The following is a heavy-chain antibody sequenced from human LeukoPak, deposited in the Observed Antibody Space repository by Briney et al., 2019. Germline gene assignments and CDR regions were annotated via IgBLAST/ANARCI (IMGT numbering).Heavy chain of an antibody. D-gene: IGHD2-2*01. Sequence: SETLSLTCTVSGGSISSSSYYWGWIRQPPGKGLEWIGTFYYSGSTYYNPSLRSRVTISVDTSKNQFSLKLSSVTAADTAVYYCARHVRVPAAMFSPWYSQNWFDPWGQGTLVTVSS. CDR1: GGSISSSSYY. CDR3: ARHVRVPAAMFSPWYSQNWFDP. J-gene: IGHJ5*02. CDR2: FYYSGST. V-gene: IGHV4-39*01.